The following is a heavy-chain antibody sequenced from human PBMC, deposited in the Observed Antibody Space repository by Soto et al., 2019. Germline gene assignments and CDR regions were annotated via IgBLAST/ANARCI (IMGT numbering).Heavy chain of an antibody. CDR3: AHIVSTMASRYFDF. D-gene: IGHD1-1*01. CDR2: IYWNDDK. Sequence: SGPTLVNPTETLTLTCPFSGFSLSTSAVGVGWIRQPPGKAPEWLALIYWNDDKSYSPSLKSRLTITKDTPKNQVVLTMTNMDPVDTATYFCAHIVSTMASRYFDFWGQGTLVTVSS. V-gene: IGHV2-5*01. J-gene: IGHJ4*02. CDR1: GFSLSTSAVG.